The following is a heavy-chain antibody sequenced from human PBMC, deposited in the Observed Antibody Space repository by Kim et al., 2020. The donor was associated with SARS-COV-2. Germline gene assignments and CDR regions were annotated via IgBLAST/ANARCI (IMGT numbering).Heavy chain of an antibody. Sequence: GGSLRLSCAASGFTVSSNYMSWVRQAPGKGLEWVSVIYSGGSTYYADSVKGRFTISRDNSKNTLYLQMNSLRAEDTAVYYCARGGDSGSYRGYYYYGMDVWGQGTTVTVSS. CDR2: IYSGGST. CDR3: ARGGDSGSYRGYYYYGMDV. V-gene: IGHV3-53*01. CDR1: GFTVSSNY. D-gene: IGHD1-26*01. J-gene: IGHJ6*02.